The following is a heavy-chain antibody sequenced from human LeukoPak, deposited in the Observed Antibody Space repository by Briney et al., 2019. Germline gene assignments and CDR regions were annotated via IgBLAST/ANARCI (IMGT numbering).Heavy chain of an antibody. CDR2: VIPIFGTA. Sequence: ASVKVSCKASGGTFSSYAISWVRQAPGQGLEWMGGVIPIFGTAKYAQKFQGRVTITADESTSTAYMELSSLRSEDTAVYYCARVGGYSGYAQSWGQGILVTVSS. CDR1: GGTFSSYA. D-gene: IGHD5-12*01. CDR3: ARVGGYSGYAQS. J-gene: IGHJ4*02. V-gene: IGHV1-69*13.